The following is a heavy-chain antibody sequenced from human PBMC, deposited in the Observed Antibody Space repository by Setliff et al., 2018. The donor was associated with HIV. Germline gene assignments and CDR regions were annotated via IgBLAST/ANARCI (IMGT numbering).Heavy chain of an antibody. D-gene: IGHD3-22*01. CDR1: GGSISSGDYY. CDR3: ARERRYYDSSGDFDY. V-gene: IGHV4-30-4*08. CDR2: IYYSGST. J-gene: IGHJ4*02. Sequence: PSETLSLTCTVSGGSISSGDYYWSWIRQPPGKGLEWIGYIYYSGSTYYNPSLKSRVTISVDTSKNQFSLKLSSVTAADTAVNYCARERRYYDSSGDFDYWGQGTLVTISS.